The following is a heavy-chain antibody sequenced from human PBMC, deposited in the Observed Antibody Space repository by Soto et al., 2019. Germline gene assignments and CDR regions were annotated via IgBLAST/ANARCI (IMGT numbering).Heavy chain of an antibody. V-gene: IGHV3-30*04. D-gene: IGHD3-9*01. CDR2: ISFNGRKK. Sequence: QEQLVESGGGVVRPGKSLRLSCEASGFNFTHNAMHWVRQAPGKGLEWVAVISFNGRKKFYARSVKGRFTISRDNSKNTLYLQINNLRPGDTAVYYCARDWLRRDDILTPSWNFNLWGQGTLVTAS. J-gene: IGHJ2*01. CDR1: GFNFTHNA. CDR3: ARDWLRRDDILTPSWNFNL.